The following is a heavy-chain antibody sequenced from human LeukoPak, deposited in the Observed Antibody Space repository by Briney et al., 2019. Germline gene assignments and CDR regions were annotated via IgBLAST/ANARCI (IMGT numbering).Heavy chain of an antibody. Sequence: ASVKVSCKVSGYTLTELSMHWVRQAPGQGLEWMGIINPSGGSTSYAQKFQGRVTMTRDMSTSTVYMELSSLRSEDTAVYYCARDEGESVGYMDVWGKGTTVTVSS. CDR1: GYTLTELS. J-gene: IGHJ6*03. D-gene: IGHD2-21*01. V-gene: IGHV1-46*01. CDR3: ARDEGESVGYMDV. CDR2: INPSGGST.